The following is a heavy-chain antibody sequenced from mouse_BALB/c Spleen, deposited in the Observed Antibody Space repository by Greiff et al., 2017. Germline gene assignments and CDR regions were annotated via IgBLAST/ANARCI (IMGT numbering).Heavy chain of an antibody. Sequence: QVQLQQPGAELVRPGASVKLSCKASGYTFTSYWINWVKQRPGQGLEWIGNIYPSDSYTNYNQKFKDKATLTVDKSSSTAYMQLSSPTSEDSAVYYCTRWSYDYDGAMDYWGQGTSVTVSS. CDR3: TRWSYDYDGAMDY. V-gene: IGHV1-69*02. J-gene: IGHJ4*01. CDR1: GYTFTSYW. CDR2: IYPSDSYT. D-gene: IGHD2-4*01.